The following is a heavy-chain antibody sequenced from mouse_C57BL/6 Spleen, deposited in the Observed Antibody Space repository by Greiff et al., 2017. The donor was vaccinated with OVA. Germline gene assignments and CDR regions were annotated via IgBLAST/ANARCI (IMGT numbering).Heavy chain of an antibody. D-gene: IGHD4-1*01. V-gene: IGHV10-1*01. CDR3: VRHEWDGYYFDY. CDR2: IRSKSNNYAT. Sequence: GGGLVQPKGSLKLSCAASGFSFNTYAMNWVRQAPGKGLEWVARIRSKSNNYATYYADSVKDRFTISRDDSESMLYLQMNNLKTEDTAMYYCVRHEWDGYYFDYWGQGTTLTVSS. CDR1: GFSFNTYA. J-gene: IGHJ2*01.